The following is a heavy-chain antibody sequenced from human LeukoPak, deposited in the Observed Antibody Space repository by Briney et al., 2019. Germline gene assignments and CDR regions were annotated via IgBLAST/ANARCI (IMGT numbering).Heavy chain of an antibody. D-gene: IGHD2-21*02. J-gene: IGHJ4*02. CDR1: GFTFSRYW. V-gene: IGHV3-74*01. CDR2: MYNDGSSR. CDR3: ARSDPAQVSHGDFAYFDY. Sequence: GGSLRLSCAASGFTFSRYWMHWVRQAPGEGLEWVSRMYNDGSSRSYADSVRGRFTISRDHAKNTLYLQMNSLRADDTAVYYCARSDPAQVSHGDFAYFDYWGQGILVTVSS.